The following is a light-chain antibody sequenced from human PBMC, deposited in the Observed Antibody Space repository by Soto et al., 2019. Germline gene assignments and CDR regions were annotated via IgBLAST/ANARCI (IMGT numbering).Light chain of an antibody. J-gene: IGKJ1*01. CDR3: QHYNSYGT. CDR1: QAIRND. Sequence: IQMTQSPSSLSASVGDRVTITCRASQAIRNDLGWYQQKPGKAPNLLIFGASNLQAGVPSRFSGSGSGTEFTLTISSLQPDDFATYYCQHYNSYGTFGQGTKVDIK. CDR2: GAS. V-gene: IGKV1-17*01.